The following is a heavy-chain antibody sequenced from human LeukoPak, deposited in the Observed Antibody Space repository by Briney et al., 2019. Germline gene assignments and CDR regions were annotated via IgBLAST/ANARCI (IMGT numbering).Heavy chain of an antibody. CDR2: ISSSGSTI. CDR3: AREGGYYYDSSGYYYY. J-gene: IGHJ4*02. Sequence: GGSLRLSCAASGFTFSSYAMNWVRQAPGKGLEWVSYISSSGSTIYYADSVKGRFTISRDNAKNSLYLQMNSLRAEDTAVYYCAREGGYYYDSSGYYYYWGQGTLVTVSS. CDR1: GFTFSSYA. D-gene: IGHD3-22*01. V-gene: IGHV3-48*03.